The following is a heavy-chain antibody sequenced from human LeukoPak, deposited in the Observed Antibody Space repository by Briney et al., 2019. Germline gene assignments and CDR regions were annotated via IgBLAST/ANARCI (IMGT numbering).Heavy chain of an antibody. CDR3: ARAPITGYCSSTSCYARGAFDI. D-gene: IGHD2-2*01. J-gene: IGHJ3*02. V-gene: IGHV4-61*02. Sequence: SEILSLTCTVSGGSISSGSYYWSWIRQPAGKGLEWIGRIYSSGSTNYNPSLKSRVTISVDTSKNQFSLKLSSVTAADTAVYYCARAPITGYCSSTSCYARGAFDIWGQGTMVTVSS. CDR1: GGSISSGSYY. CDR2: IYSSGST.